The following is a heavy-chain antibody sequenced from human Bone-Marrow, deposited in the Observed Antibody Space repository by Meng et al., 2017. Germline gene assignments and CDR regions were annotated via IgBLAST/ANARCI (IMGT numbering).Heavy chain of an antibody. J-gene: IGHJ3*02. CDR2: INPNSGGT. V-gene: IGHV1-2*06. CDR3: ARGGAGEYYYDSSGYYSAFDI. Sequence: ASVKVSCKASGYTFTGYYMHWVRQATGQGLEWMGRINPNSGGTNYAQKCQGRVTMTRDTSISTAYMELSRLRSDDTAVYYCARGGAGEYYYDSSGYYSAFDIWGQATMATFSS. D-gene: IGHD3-22*01. CDR1: GYTFTGYY.